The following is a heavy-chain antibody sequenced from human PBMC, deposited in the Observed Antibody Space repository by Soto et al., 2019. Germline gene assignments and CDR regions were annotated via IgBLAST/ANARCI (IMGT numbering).Heavy chain of an antibody. CDR3: ARDQAAGGTISRYFQD. V-gene: IGHV3-23*01. Sequence: GGSLRLSCEASGFTFSSYAMSWVRQAPGKGLEWVSGISGGGSTTYYADTVKGRFTISRDNSKNTLYLQVNSLRAEDTAVYHCARDQAAGGTISRYFQDWGQGT. J-gene: IGHJ1*01. CDR1: GFTFSSYA. D-gene: IGHD6-13*01. CDR2: ISGGGSTT.